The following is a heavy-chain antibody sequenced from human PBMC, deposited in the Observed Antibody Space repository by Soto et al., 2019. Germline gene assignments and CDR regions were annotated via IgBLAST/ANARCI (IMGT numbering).Heavy chain of an antibody. CDR1: GFTFSNYS. J-gene: IGHJ4*02. Sequence: EVQLVESGGGLVKPGGSLRVSCAASGFTFSNYSMNWVRQAPGKGLEWVSSISSTSKYIYYADSVKGRFTISRDNAKKSLYLKMNSLRAEDTAVYYCARGLSSGRFDYWGQGTLVTVSA. CDR3: ARGLSSGRFDY. CDR2: ISSTSKYI. D-gene: IGHD6-19*01. V-gene: IGHV3-21*01.